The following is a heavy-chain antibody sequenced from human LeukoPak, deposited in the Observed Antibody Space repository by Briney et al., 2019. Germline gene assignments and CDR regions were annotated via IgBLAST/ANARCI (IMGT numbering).Heavy chain of an antibody. V-gene: IGHV4-59*01. D-gene: IGHD6-19*01. CDR2: IYYSGST. Sequence: SETLSLTCTVSGGSISSYYWSWIRQPPGKGLEWIGYIYYSGSTNYNPSLKSRVTISVDTSKNQFSLKLSSVTAADTAVYYCARDEVAGIWFDPWGQGTLVTVSS. CDR3: ARDEVAGIWFDP. CDR1: GGSISSYY. J-gene: IGHJ5*02.